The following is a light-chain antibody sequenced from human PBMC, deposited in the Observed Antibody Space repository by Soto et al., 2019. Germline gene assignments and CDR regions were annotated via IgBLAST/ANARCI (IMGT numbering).Light chain of an antibody. CDR3: MQATRYRPYT. V-gene: IGKV2-24*01. CDR1: QSLVHSDGNTY. J-gene: IGKJ2*01. Sequence: DLVLTQTPLSSPVTLGQPASISCRSSQSLVHSDGNTYLSWFHQRPGQPPRLLIDKVSNRFSGVPDRFSGSGAGRDFTLKIRGVEAEEVGIYFCMQATRYRPYTCGQGTKLEIK. CDR2: KVS.